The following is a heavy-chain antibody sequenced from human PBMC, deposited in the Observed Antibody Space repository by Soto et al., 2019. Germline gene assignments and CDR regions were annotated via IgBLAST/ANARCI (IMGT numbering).Heavy chain of an antibody. Sequence: SETLSLTCTVSGGSISSYYWSWIRQPPGKGLEWIGYISYSGNTNYNPSLKSRVTVSVDTSRNQFSLKLNSVTAADTAVYYCARASTYYDILTGYPKPYYFDYWGQGTLVTVSS. J-gene: IGHJ4*02. CDR2: ISYSGNT. CDR3: ARASTYYDILTGYPKPYYFDY. V-gene: IGHV4-59*01. D-gene: IGHD3-9*01. CDR1: GGSISSYY.